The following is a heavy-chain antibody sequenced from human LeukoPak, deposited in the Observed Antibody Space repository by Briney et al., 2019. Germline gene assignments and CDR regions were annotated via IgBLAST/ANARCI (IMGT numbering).Heavy chain of an antibody. Sequence: SETLSLTCTVSGGSISSSSYYWGWIRQPPGKGLEWIGSIYYSGSTYYNPSLKSRVTISVDTSKNQFSLKLSSVTAADTAVYYCAREAPIIVVVTAIPDWFDPWGREPWSPSPQ. CDR1: GGSISSSSYY. V-gene: IGHV4-39*02. J-gene: IGHJ5*02. D-gene: IGHD2-21*02. CDR2: IYYSGST. CDR3: AREAPIIVVVTAIPDWFDP.